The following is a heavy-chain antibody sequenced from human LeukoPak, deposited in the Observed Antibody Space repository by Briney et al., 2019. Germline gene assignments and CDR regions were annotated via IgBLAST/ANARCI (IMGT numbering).Heavy chain of an antibody. CDR2: IYYSGST. D-gene: IGHD3-10*01. J-gene: IGHJ4*02. CDR3: ARSGSYYYPFADY. Sequence: SETLSLTCTVSGGSISSSSYYWGWIRQPPGKGLEWIGSIYYSGSTYYNPSLKSRVTISVDTSKNQFSLKLSSVTAADTAVYYCARSGSYYYPFADYWGQGALVTVSS. V-gene: IGHV4-39*01. CDR1: GGSISSSSYY.